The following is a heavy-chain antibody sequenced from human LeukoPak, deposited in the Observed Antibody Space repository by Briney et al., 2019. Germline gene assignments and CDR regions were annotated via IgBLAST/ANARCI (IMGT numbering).Heavy chain of an antibody. CDR3: ARSYGSGLFDP. J-gene: IGHJ5*02. CDR2: IYYSGST. CDR1: GGSISSGGYY. Sequence: PSQTRSLTGTFPGGSISSGGYYWSWIRQHPGKGLEWIGYIYYSGSTYYNPSLKSRATISVDTSKNQFSLKLSSVTAADTAVYYCARSYGSGLFDPWGQGTLVTVSS. V-gene: IGHV4-31*03. D-gene: IGHD3-10*01.